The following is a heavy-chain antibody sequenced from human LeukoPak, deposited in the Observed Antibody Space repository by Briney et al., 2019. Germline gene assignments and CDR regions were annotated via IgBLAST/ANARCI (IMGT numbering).Heavy chain of an antibody. V-gene: IGHV3-30*02. D-gene: IGHD2-2*01. CDR1: GFTFSSYG. CDR3: AKDWAVIVVVPAAIGY. J-gene: IGHJ4*02. CDR2: IRYDGSNK. Sequence: GSLRLSCAASGFTFSSYGMHWVRQAPGKGLEWVAFIRYDGSNKYYADSVKGRFTISRDNSKNTLYLQMNSLRAKDTAVYYCAKDWAVIVVVPAAIGYWGQGTLVTVSS.